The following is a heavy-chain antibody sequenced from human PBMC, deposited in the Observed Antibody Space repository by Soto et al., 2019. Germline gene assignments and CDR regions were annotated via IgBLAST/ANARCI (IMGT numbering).Heavy chain of an antibody. J-gene: IGHJ4*02. CDR1: GFTFSSYA. CDR2: ISGSGGST. Sequence: GGSLRLSYAASGFTFSSYAMSWFRQAPGKGLEWVSAISGSGGSTYYADSVKGRFTISRDNSKNTLYLQMNSLRAEDTAVYYCAKVEGYSGYDYSNYWGQGTLVTVSS. V-gene: IGHV3-23*01. CDR3: AKVEGYSGYDYSNY. D-gene: IGHD5-12*01.